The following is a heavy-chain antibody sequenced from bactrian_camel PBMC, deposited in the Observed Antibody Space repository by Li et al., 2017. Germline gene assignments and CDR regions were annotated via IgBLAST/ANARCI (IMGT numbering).Heavy chain of an antibody. V-gene: IGHV3S40*01. Sequence: VQLVESGGGLVQPGGSLRLSCAASGFTIGSYAMSWVRQAPGKGLEWVSTINKGDGRTYYADFVKGRFTISRDNAKNAISLQMNSLKSDDTALYYCATNAANFVFWSQGTQVTVS. CDR2: INKGDGRT. CDR3: ATNAANFVF. CDR1: GFTIGSYA. J-gene: IGHJ4*01.